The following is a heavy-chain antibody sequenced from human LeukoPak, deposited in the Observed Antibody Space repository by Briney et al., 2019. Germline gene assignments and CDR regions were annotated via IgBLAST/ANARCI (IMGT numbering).Heavy chain of an antibody. V-gene: IGHV3-30-3*01. CDR2: ISYDGSNK. D-gene: IGHD3-22*01. CDR3: ARAGGYYDSSGYSYYFDY. CDR1: GFTFSSCA. Sequence: GRSLRLSCAASGFTFSSCAMHWVRQAPGKGLDWVAVISYDGSNKYYADSVKGRFTISRDNSKNTLYLQMNSLRAEDTAVYYCARAGGYYDSSGYSYYFDYWGQGTLVTVSS. J-gene: IGHJ4*02.